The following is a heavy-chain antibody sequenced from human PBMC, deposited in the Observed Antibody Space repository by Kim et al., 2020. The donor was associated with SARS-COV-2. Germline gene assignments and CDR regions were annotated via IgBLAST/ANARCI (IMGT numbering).Heavy chain of an antibody. CDR3: ARGVGGNYYYYYAMDV. Sequence: SETLSLTCAVYGGSFSGYYWSWIRQPPGKGLEWIGEINHSGSTNYNPSLKSRVTISVDTSKNQFSLKLSSVTAADTAVYYCARGVGGNYYYYYAMDVWG. CDR2: INHSGST. J-gene: IGHJ6*02. CDR1: GGSFSGYY. V-gene: IGHV4-34*01. D-gene: IGHD1-26*01.